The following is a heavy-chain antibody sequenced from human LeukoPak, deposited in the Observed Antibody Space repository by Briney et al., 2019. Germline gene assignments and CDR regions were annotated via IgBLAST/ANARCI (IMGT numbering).Heavy chain of an antibody. CDR1: GYTFTSYD. CDR3: ARDREMATIEFDY. Sequence: ASVKVSCKASGYTFTSYDINWVRQAPGQGLEWMGIINPSGGSTSYAQKFQGRVTMTRDTSTSTVYMELSSLRSEDTAVYYCARDREMATIEFDYWGQGTLVTVSS. J-gene: IGHJ4*02. D-gene: IGHD5-24*01. CDR2: INPSGGST. V-gene: IGHV1-46*01.